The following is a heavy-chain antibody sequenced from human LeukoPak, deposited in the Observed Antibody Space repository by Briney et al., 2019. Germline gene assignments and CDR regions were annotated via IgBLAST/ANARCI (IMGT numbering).Heavy chain of an antibody. CDR1: GYSISSGYY. CDR3: ARGEFATYYYYYMDV. V-gene: IGHV4-38-2*02. CDR2: IYHSGST. D-gene: IGHD3-10*01. J-gene: IGHJ6*03. Sequence: SETLSLTCTVSGYSISSGYYWGWIRQPPGKGLEWIGSIYHSGSTYYNPSLKSRVTISVDTSKNQFSLKLSSVTAADTAVYYCARGEFATYYYYYMDVWGKGTTVTVSS.